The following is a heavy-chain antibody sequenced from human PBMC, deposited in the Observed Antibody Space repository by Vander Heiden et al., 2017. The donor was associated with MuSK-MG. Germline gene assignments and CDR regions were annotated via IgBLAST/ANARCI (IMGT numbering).Heavy chain of an antibody. Sequence: QVQLQQWGAGLLKPSETLSLTCAVYGGSFSGYYWSWIRQPPGKGLEWIGEINHSGSTNYNPSLKSRDTISVDTSKNQFSLKLSSVTAADTAVYYCARRTYYDYVWGSYRFLGYFDYWGQGTLVTVSS. D-gene: IGHD3-16*02. V-gene: IGHV4-34*01. CDR3: ARRTYYDYVWGSYRFLGYFDY. CDR1: GGSFSGYY. CDR2: INHSGST. J-gene: IGHJ4*02.